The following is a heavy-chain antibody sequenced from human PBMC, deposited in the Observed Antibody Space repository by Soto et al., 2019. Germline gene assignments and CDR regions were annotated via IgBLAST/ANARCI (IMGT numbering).Heavy chain of an antibody. D-gene: IGHD2-2*01. CDR1: GGTFSSYA. CDR3: ARDSQYCSSTSCPFDY. Sequence: ASVKVSCKASGGTFSSYAISWVRQAPGQGLELMGGIIPIFGTANYAQKFQGRVTITADKSTSTAYMELSSLRSEDTAVYYCARDSQYCSSTSCPFDYWGQGTLVTVYS. J-gene: IGHJ4*02. V-gene: IGHV1-69*06. CDR2: IIPIFGTA.